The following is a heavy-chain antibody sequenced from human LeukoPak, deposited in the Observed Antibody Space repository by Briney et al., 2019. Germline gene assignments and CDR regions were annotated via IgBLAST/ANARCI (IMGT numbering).Heavy chain of an antibody. D-gene: IGHD3-9*01. CDR3: ARGGQELRYFDWLSNY. CDR2: IIPIFGTA. CDR1: GGTFSSYA. Sequence: ASVKVSCKASGGTFSSYAISWVRQAPGQGLEWMGGIIPIFGTANYAQKFQGRVTITADKSTSTAYMELSSLRSEDTAVYYCARGGQELRYFDWLSNYWGQGTLVTVSS. V-gene: IGHV1-69*06. J-gene: IGHJ4*02.